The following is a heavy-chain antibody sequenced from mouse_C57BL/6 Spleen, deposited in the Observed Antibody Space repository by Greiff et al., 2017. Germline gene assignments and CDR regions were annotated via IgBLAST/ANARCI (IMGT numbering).Heavy chain of an antibody. CDR2: IRSKSNNYAT. CDR1: GFSFNTYA. Sequence: EVKLVESGGGLVQPKGSLKLSCAASGFSFNTYAMNWVRQAPGKGLEWVARIRSKSNNYATYYADSVKDRFTISRDDSESMLYLQMNNLKTEDTAMYYCVRSTTYYFDYWGQGTTLTVSS. D-gene: IGHD1-1*01. J-gene: IGHJ2*01. V-gene: IGHV10-1*01. CDR3: VRSTTYYFDY.